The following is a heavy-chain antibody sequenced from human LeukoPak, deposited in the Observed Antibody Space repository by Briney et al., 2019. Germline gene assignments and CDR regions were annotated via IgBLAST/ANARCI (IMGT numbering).Heavy chain of an antibody. V-gene: IGHV4-39*01. J-gene: IGHJ4*02. CDR2: INYSGNT. Sequence: SETLSLTCIVSGGSISGSHYYWAWIRQSPGKGLEWIGMINYSGNTYYNPSLWSRATISVDTSTNQFSLNLNSVTAADTAVYYCARGYDYWGQGTLVTVSS. CDR1: GGSISGSHYY. CDR3: ARGYDY. D-gene: IGHD6-13*01.